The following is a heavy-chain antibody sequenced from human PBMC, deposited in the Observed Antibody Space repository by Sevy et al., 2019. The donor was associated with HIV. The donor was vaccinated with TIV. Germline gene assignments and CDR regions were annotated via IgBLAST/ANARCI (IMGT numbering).Heavy chain of an antibody. D-gene: IGHD3-22*01. CDR1: GYSVIEFS. V-gene: IGHV1-24*01. J-gene: IGHJ4*01. CDR3: ATTKDYYDSSGYPFDY. Sequence: ASVKVSCKVSGYSVIEFSMHWVRQAPGKGLEWMGTFDPEDDETIYAQKIQGRVTMTEDTSTDTAYMELSSLRSEDTAVYYCATTKDYYDSSGYPFDYWGHGTLVTVS. CDR2: FDPEDDET.